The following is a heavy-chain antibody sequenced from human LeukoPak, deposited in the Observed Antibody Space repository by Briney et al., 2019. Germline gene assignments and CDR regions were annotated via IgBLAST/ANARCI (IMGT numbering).Heavy chain of an antibody. CDR2: ISGSGGGT. Sequence: GGSLRLSCAASGFTFTGYAMTWVRQAPRKGLEWVSAISGSGGGTYYADSVKGRFTISRDNAKNSLYLQMNSLRDEDTAVYYCARSTYCGGDCYPALGYWGQGTPVTVSS. V-gene: IGHV3-23*01. CDR1: GFTFTGYA. D-gene: IGHD2-21*02. CDR3: ARSTYCGGDCYPALGY. J-gene: IGHJ4*02.